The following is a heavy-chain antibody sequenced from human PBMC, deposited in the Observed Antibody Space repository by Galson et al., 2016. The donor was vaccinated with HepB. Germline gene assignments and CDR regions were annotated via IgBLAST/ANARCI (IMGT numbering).Heavy chain of an antibody. D-gene: IGHD4/OR15-4a*01. Sequence: SLRLSCAASGITFSTYAMHWVRQAPGKGLEWVALISYDGDDKYYADSVRGRSTVSRDNSKNTLYLQMNSVRAEDTAVYHCARGERVVITTKYNYYYYGLDVWGQGTTVTVSS. CDR1: GITFSTYA. CDR3: ARGERVVITTKYNYYYYGLDV. V-gene: IGHV3-30*04. J-gene: IGHJ6*02. CDR2: ISYDGDDK.